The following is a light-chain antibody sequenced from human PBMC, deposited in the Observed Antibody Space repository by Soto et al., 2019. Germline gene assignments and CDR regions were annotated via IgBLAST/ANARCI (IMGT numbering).Light chain of an antibody. J-gene: IGKJ2*01. CDR2: GAS. CDR3: QQYGSSPPMYT. Sequence: EIVLTQSPGTLSLSTGERATLSCRASQSVSSSYLAWYQQKPGQAPRLLIYGASSRATGIPDRFSGSGSGTDFTLTISRLEPEDFAVYYCQQYGSSPPMYTFGQGTKVDIK. V-gene: IGKV3-20*01. CDR1: QSVSSSY.